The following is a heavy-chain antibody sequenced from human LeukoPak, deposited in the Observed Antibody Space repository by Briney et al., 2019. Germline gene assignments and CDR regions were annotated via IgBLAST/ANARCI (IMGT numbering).Heavy chain of an antibody. V-gene: IGHV4-4*07. D-gene: IGHD6-13*01. J-gene: IGHJ6*03. CDR3: ARDIHVQQLVRFRYYYYYMDV. Sequence: SETLSLTCTVSGGSISSYFWSWIRQPAGKGLEWIGRIYTSGSTNYNPSLKSRVTMSVDTSKNQFSLKLSSVTAADTAVYYCARDIHVQQLVRFRYYYYYMDVWGKGTTVTVSS. CDR2: IYTSGST. CDR1: GGSISSYF.